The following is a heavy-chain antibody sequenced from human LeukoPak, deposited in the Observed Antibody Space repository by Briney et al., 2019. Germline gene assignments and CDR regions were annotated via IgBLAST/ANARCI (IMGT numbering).Heavy chain of an antibody. CDR3: ARVGGGYYYGSGSPPFFDY. D-gene: IGHD3-10*01. J-gene: IGHJ4*02. CDR1: GGSFSGYY. V-gene: IGHV4-59*01. Sequence: PSETLSLTCAVYGGSFSGYYWSWIRQPPGKGLEWIGYIYYGGSTNYNPSLKSRVTISVDTSKNQFSLKLSSVTAADTAVYYCARVGGGYYYGSGSPPFFDYWGQGTLVTVSS. CDR2: IYYGGST.